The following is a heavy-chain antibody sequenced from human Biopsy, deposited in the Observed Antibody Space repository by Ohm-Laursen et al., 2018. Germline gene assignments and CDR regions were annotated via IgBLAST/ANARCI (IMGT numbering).Heavy chain of an antibody. CDR2: IFYDGIT. CDR3: ARVAGGYAYYYGMDV. V-gene: IGHV4-38-2*01. Sequence: TLSLTCGVSGYSVTNDYYWGWIRQPPGKGLEWIGNIFYDGITYYNPSLKNRVAMSVDRSKNQFSLRLTSVTAADTAVYYCARVAGGYAYYYGMDVWGQGTTVMVSS. D-gene: IGHD5-12*01. CDR1: GYSVTNDYY. J-gene: IGHJ6*02.